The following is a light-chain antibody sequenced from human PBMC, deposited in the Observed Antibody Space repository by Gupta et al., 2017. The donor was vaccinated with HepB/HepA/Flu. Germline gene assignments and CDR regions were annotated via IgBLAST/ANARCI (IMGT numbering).Light chain of an antibody. CDR3: QSWDSSTVV. CDR2: HDR. V-gene: IGLV3-1*01. Sequence: CASDKFLDQYSSWYQQKSGQSPVLVIYHDRTRPSGFPERFSCSNSGNTATLTISGTQAIDEADYYCQSWDSSTVVFGGGTNLTVL. J-gene: IGLJ2*01. CDR1: KFLDQY.